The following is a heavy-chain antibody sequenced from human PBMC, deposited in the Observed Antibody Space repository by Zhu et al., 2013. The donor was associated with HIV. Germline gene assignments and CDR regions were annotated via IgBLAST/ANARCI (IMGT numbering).Heavy chain of an antibody. J-gene: IGHJ3*02. D-gene: IGHD3-22*01. CDR3: ARGRITMIVPTGGAFDI. CDR2: IIPIFGTA. Sequence: QVQLVQSGAEVKKPGSSVKVSCKASGGTFSSYAISWVRQAPGQGLEWMGGIIPIFGTANYAQKFQGRVTITADESTSTAYMELSSLRSEDTAVYYCARGRITMIVPTGGAFDIWGRRDNGHRPLQ. V-gene: IGHV1-69*01. CDR1: GGTFSSYA.